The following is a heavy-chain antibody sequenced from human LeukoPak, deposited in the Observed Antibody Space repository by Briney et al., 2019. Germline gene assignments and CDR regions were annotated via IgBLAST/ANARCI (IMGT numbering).Heavy chain of an antibody. Sequence: PGRSLRLSCAASGFTFSSYGMLWVRQAPGKGLEWVAVIWYDGSNKYYADSVKGRFTISRDNSKNTLYLQMNSLRAEDTAVYYCARDYLDWYFDLWGRGTLVTVSS. J-gene: IGHJ2*01. CDR1: GFTFSSYG. V-gene: IGHV3-33*08. CDR2: IWYDGSNK. CDR3: ARDYLDWYFDL.